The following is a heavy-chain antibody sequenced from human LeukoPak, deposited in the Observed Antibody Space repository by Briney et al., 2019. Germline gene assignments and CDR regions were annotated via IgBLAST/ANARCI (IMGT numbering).Heavy chain of an antibody. D-gene: IGHD3-22*01. CDR3: ARHLRSSYYYDSSGYYNY. CDR2: IYYSGST. J-gene: IGHJ4*02. Sequence: SETLSLTCTVSGGSISSYYWSWIRQPPGKGLEWIGYIYYSGSTNYNPSLKSRVTISVDTSKNQFSLKLSSVTAADTAVYYCARHLRSSYYYDSSGYYNYWGQGTLVTVSS. CDR1: GGSISSYY. V-gene: IGHV4-59*08.